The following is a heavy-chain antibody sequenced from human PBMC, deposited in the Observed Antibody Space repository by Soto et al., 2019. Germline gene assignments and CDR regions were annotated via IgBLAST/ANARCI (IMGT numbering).Heavy chain of an antibody. CDR3: VKDESINWYSGHFRH. V-gene: IGHV3-9*01. CDR1: GFTFDDYA. D-gene: IGHD6-13*01. J-gene: IGHJ1*01. CDR2: INWNSGSI. Sequence: GGSLRLSCAASGFTFDDYAMHWVRQVPGKGLEWVSGINWNSGSIGYADSVKGRFAISRDNAKNSLHLQMNSLRAEDTAFYCCVKDESINWYSGHFRHWGQGTLVTVSS.